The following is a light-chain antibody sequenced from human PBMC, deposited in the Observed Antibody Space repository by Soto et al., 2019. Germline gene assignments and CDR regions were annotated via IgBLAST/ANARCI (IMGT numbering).Light chain of an antibody. CDR2: DAF. Sequence: DIQMTQSPSTLSASVGDRVTITCRASQSVSGWSAWLQQKPGKAPKLLIYDAFSLESGAPSRFSASGSGTEFTLTISSLQPDDFATYYCQQYSSYPRTFGQGTKVDIK. V-gene: IGKV1-5*01. J-gene: IGKJ1*01. CDR1: QSVSGW. CDR3: QQYSSYPRT.